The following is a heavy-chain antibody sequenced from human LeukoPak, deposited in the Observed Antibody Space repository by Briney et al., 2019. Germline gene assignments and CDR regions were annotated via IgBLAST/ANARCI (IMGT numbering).Heavy chain of an antibody. J-gene: IGHJ4*02. Sequence: GGSLRLSCAAAGFDFRIYGMHWVRQAPGKGLEWVAVACDDGSNQYYADSVKGRSTISKDISKNTLYVQMNSLRAEDTAVYYCATGSGYYYDHWGQGTLVTVSS. D-gene: IGHD3-22*01. V-gene: IGHV3-33*01. CDR3: ATGSGYYYDH. CDR1: GFDFRIYG. CDR2: ACDDGSNQ.